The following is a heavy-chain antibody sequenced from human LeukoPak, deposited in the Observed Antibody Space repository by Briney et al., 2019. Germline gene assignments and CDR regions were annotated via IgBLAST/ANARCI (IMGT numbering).Heavy chain of an antibody. J-gene: IGHJ6*02. D-gene: IGHD3-10*01. CDR1: GYTFTSYA. Sequence: ASVKVSCKASGYTFTSYAMHWVRQAPGQRLEWMGWINAGNGNTKYSQKFQGRVTITRDTSASTAYMELSSLRSEDTAVYYCARDYSLWFGVLDVWGQGTTVTISS. CDR2: INAGNGNT. CDR3: ARDYSLWFGVLDV. V-gene: IGHV1-3*01.